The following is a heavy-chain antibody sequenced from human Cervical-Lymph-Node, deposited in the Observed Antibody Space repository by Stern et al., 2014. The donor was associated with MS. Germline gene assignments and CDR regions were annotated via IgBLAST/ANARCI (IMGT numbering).Heavy chain of an antibody. J-gene: IGHJ4*02. CDR1: GFNFNDLY. Sequence: QLVESGGGLVQPGGSLRLSCAASGFNFNDLYINWIRQSPGMGLEWIAYISTSGTSVHYADSVKGRFIVSRNKDSNSFYLQMDSLRAEDTAIYYCSTLVAHWGQGTLVTVSS. V-gene: IGHV3-11*01. D-gene: IGHD3-16*02. CDR2: ISTSGTSV. CDR3: STLVAH.